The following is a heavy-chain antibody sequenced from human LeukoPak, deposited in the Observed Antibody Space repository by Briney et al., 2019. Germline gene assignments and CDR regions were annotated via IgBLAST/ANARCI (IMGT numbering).Heavy chain of an antibody. CDR3: AKDRRHSSSPYYFDY. D-gene: IGHD6-6*01. CDR2: ILHDGRIK. J-gene: IGHJ4*02. Sequence: PGGSLRLSCAASGFIFSNYAMHWVRQAPGKGLEWVAVILHDGRIKYYADSVKGRFTISRDNSKNTLYLQMNSLRAEDTAVYYCAKDRRHSSSPYYFDYWGQGTLVTVSS. CDR1: GFIFSNYA. V-gene: IGHV3-30*04.